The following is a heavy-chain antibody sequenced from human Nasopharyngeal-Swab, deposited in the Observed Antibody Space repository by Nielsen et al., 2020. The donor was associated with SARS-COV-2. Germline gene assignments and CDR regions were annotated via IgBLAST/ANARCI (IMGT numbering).Heavy chain of an antibody. CDR3: ARDYGDFYFDY. J-gene: IGHJ4*02. CDR2: ISGGDDST. V-gene: IGHV3-23*01. D-gene: IGHD4-17*01. CDR1: GFTFSSYA. Sequence: GESLKISCAASGFTFSSYAMNWVRQAPGRGLEWVSAISGGDDSTKYADSVKGRFTISRDNSKNTLYLQMNSLRAEDTAVYYCARDYGDFYFDYWGQGTLVTVSS.